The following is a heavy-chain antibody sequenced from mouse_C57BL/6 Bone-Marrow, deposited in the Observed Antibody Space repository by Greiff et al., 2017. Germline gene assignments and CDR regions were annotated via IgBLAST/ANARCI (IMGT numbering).Heavy chain of an antibody. D-gene: IGHD2-4*01. Sequence: VQLQQPGAELVRPGSSVKLSCKASGYTFTSYWMDWVKQRPGQGLEWIGNIYPSDSETRYNQKFKDKATLTVDQSSSTAYMQLSSLTSEDSAVYYCARDDYDDYYAMDYWGQGTSVTVSS. V-gene: IGHV1-61*01. CDR1: GYTFTSYW. J-gene: IGHJ4*01. CDR3: ARDDYDDYYAMDY. CDR2: IYPSDSET.